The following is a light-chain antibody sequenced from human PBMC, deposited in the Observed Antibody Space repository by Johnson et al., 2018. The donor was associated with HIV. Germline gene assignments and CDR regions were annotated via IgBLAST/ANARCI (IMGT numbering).Light chain of an antibody. CDR2: ENN. V-gene: IGLV1-51*02. Sequence: QSVLTQPPSMSAAPGQQVTISCSGSSSNIGNNYVSWYQQLPGTAPKLLIYENNKRPSGIPDRFSGSKSGTSATLGITGLPTGDEADYYCGTWDSSLSAHYVVGTGTKITVL. CDR3: GTWDSSLSAHYV. J-gene: IGLJ1*01. CDR1: SSNIGNNY.